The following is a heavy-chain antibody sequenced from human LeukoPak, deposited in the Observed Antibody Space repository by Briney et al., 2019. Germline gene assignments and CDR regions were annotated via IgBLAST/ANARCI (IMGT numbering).Heavy chain of an antibody. CDR1: RGTFSSYA. D-gene: IGHD6-13*01. V-gene: IGHV1-69*13. J-gene: IGHJ4*02. CDR2: IIPIFGTA. Sequence: ASVKVSCKASRGTFSSYAISWVRQAPGQGLEWMGGIIPIFGTANYAQKFQGRVTITADESTSTAYMELSSLRSEDTAVYYCARDYGAAAFDYWGQGTLVTVSS. CDR3: ARDYGAAAFDY.